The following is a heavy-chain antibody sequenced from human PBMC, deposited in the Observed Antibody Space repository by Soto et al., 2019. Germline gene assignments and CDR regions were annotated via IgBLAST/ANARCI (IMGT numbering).Heavy chain of an antibody. Sequence: QVQLVQSGAEVKKPGSSVKVSCKASGGTFSSYAISWVRQAPGQGLEWMGGIIPIFGTANYAQKFQGRVKITADESTSTAYMELSSLRSEDTAVYYCASVPPREVTKSFPDYFDYWGQGTLVTVSS. CDR1: GGTFSSYA. CDR3: ASVPPREVTKSFPDYFDY. V-gene: IGHV1-69*01. CDR2: IIPIFGTA. D-gene: IGHD5-18*01. J-gene: IGHJ4*02.